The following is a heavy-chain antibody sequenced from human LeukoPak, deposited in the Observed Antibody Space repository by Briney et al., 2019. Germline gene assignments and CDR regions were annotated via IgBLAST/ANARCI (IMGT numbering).Heavy chain of an antibody. J-gene: IGHJ6*02. Sequence: PSETLSLTCTVSGGSISSGGYYWSWIRQHPGKGLEWIGYIYYSGSTYYNPSLKSRVTISVDTSKSQFSLKLSSVTAADTAVYYCARGVSVPATAYYYYGMDVWGQGTTVTVSS. V-gene: IGHV4-31*03. CDR3: ARGVSVPATAYYYYGMDV. CDR1: GGSISSGGYY. D-gene: IGHD2-2*01. CDR2: IYYSGST.